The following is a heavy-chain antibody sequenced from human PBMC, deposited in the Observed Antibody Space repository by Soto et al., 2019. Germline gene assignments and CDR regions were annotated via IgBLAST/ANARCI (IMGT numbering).Heavy chain of an antibody. CDR1: GGSISSGGYY. CDR3: ARDLLTNYFDY. CDR2: IYYSGST. D-gene: IGHD7-27*01. Sequence: PSETLSLTCTVSGGSISSGGYYWSWIRQHPGKGLEWIGYIYYSGSTHYNPSLKSRVTISVDTSKNQFSLKLSSVTAADTAVYYCARDLLTNYFDYWGQGALVTVSS. J-gene: IGHJ4*02. V-gene: IGHV4-31*03.